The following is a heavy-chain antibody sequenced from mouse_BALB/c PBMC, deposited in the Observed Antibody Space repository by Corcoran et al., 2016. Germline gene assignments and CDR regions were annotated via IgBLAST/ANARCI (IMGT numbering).Heavy chain of an antibody. J-gene: IGHJ2*01. Sequence: EVLLQQSGPELVKPGASVKIPCKASGYTFTDYNMDWVKQSHGKSLEWIGDINPNNGGTIYNQKFKGKATLTVDKSSSTAYMELRSLTSEDTAVYDCARKDGNYPYYFDYWGQGTTLTVSS. CDR3: ARKDGNYPYYFDY. CDR1: GYTFTDYN. D-gene: IGHD2-1*01. CDR2: INPNNGGT. V-gene: IGHV1-18*01.